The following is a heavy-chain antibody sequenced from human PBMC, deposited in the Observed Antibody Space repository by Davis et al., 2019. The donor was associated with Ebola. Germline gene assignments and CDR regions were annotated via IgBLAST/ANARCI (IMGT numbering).Heavy chain of an antibody. CDR2: IYSGGST. D-gene: IGHD5-24*01. J-gene: IGHJ6*02. V-gene: IGHV3-66*01. CDR3: ARGEMATIYYYYGMDV. Sequence: GESLKISCAAPGFTFSTYSMSWVRQAPGKGLEWVSVIYSGGSTYYADSVKGRFTISRDNSKNTLYLQMNSLRAEDTAVYYCARGEMATIYYYYGMDVWGQGTTVTVSS. CDR1: GFTFSTYS.